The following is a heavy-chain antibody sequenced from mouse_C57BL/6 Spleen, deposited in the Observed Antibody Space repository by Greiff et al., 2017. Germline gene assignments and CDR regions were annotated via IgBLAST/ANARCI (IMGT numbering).Heavy chain of an antibody. J-gene: IGHJ1*03. CDR1: GFTFSSYG. CDR2: ISSGGSYT. D-gene: IGHD1-1*02. Sequence: EVKLVESGGDLVKPGGSLKLSCAASGFTFSSYGMSWVRQTPDKRLEWVATISSGGSYTYYPDSVKGRFTISRDNAKNTLYLQMSSLKSEDTAMYYCASMEGRYFDVWGTGTTVTVSS. CDR3: ASMEGRYFDV. V-gene: IGHV5-6*01.